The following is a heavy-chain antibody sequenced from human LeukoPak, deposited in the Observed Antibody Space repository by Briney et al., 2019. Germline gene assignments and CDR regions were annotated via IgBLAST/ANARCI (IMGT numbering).Heavy chain of an antibody. Sequence: GGPLRLPCAASGFTYDDHAMYGARPAPGGALEWVSLISGEVGSAHYSDSVQGRFTMSRDNSKSPLYLQMSSLRTEDAALYYCAKDEGYCSGGSCYEHFDYWGQGTLVSVCS. V-gene: IGHV3-43*02. D-gene: IGHD2-15*01. CDR2: ISGEVGSA. CDR1: GFTYDDHA. CDR3: AKDEGYCSGGSCYEHFDY. J-gene: IGHJ4*02.